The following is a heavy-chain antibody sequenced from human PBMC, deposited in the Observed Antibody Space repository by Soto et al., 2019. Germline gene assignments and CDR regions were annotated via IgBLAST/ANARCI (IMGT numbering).Heavy chain of an antibody. CDR3: ARVKNDFWSGYYPLDY. D-gene: IGHD3-3*01. CDR1: GGSISSYY. Sequence: ETLSLTCTFSGGSISSYYWSWIRQPPGKGLEWIGYIYYSGSTNYNPSLKSRVTISVDTSKNQFSLKLSSVTAADTAVYYCARVKNDFWSGYYPLDYWGQGTLVTVSS. V-gene: IGHV4-59*01. J-gene: IGHJ4*02. CDR2: IYYSGST.